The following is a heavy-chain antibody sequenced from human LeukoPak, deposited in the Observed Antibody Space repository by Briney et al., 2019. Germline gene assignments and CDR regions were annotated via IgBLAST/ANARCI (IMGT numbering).Heavy chain of an antibody. V-gene: IGHV4-30-2*01. Sequence: SQTLSLTCAVSGGSISSGGYSWSWIRQPPGKGLEWIVYIYHSGSTYYNPSLKSRVTISVDRSKNQFSLKLSSVTAADTAVYYCAREIRRIAALRHDKHNWFDPWGQGTLVTVSS. CDR2: IYHSGST. D-gene: IGHD6-6*01. J-gene: IGHJ5*02. CDR1: GGSISSGGYS. CDR3: AREIRRIAALRHDKHNWFDP.